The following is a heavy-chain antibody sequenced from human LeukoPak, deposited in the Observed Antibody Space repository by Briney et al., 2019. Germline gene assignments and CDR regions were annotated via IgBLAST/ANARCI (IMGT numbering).Heavy chain of an antibody. Sequence: SETLSLTCAVSGGSFSGFYWSWIRQPPGKGLEWIGEINHSGSTNYNPSLKSRVTLSVDTSKAQLYLKLSSVTAADTAVYYCATGEGRLRAPWVGGLYSRINWFDPWGQGTLVTVSS. CDR1: GGSFSGFY. V-gene: IGHV4-34*01. CDR3: ATGEGRLRAPWVGGLYSRINWFDP. J-gene: IGHJ5*02. CDR2: INHSGST. D-gene: IGHD2-15*01.